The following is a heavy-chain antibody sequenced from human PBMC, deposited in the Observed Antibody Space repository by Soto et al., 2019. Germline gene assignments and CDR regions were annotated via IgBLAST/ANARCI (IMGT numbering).Heavy chain of an antibody. Sequence: EVQLVQSGAEVKKPGESLQISCKGSGYSFTSYWIGWVRQMPGKGLEWMGIIYLGDSNTRYSPSFQGQVTISADKSISTAYLQWSSLKASDTAIYYCARQEYCSTTACYTVDSWGQGTLVTVSS. CDR2: IYLGDSNT. D-gene: IGHD2-2*02. CDR3: ARQEYCSTTACYTVDS. J-gene: IGHJ4*02. CDR1: GYSFTSYW. V-gene: IGHV5-51*01.